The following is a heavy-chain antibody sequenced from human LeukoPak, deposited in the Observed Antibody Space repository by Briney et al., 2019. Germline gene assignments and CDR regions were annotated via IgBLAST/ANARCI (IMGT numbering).Heavy chain of an antibody. CDR2: IPGSGRIT. Sequence: PGGSLRLSCAASGFTFSSYEMNWVRQAPGKGLEWVSTIPGSGRITYGADSVKGRFTISRDNSKNTLFLQLNSLRAEDTAVYYCAKAGGSPCAGDCYSRDGFGIWGQGTMVSVSS. CDR3: AKAGGSPCAGDCYSRDGFGI. V-gene: IGHV3-23*01. CDR1: GFTFSSYE. D-gene: IGHD2-21*02. J-gene: IGHJ3*02.